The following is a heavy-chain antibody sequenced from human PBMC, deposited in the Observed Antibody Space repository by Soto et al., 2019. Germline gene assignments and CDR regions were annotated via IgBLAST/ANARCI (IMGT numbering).Heavy chain of an antibody. V-gene: IGHV5-51*01. CDR3: ARSMFRDYDILTGYYGY. J-gene: IGHJ4*02. CDR1: VYIFTSYW. CDR2: IYPGDSDT. D-gene: IGHD3-9*01. Sequence: GXSLKISCKGSVYIFTSYWIGWVRQMPGKGLEWMGIIYPGDSDTRYSPSFQGQVTISADNSISTAYLQWSSLKASDTAMYYCARSMFRDYDILTGYYGYWGQGTLVTVSS.